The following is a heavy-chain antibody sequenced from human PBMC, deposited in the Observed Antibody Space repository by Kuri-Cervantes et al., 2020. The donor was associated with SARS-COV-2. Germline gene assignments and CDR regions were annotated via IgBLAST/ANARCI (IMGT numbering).Heavy chain of an antibody. D-gene: IGHD3-10*01. CDR3: ARTRGSGSTYYYYYYMDV. V-gene: IGHV1-69*13. Sequence: SVKVSCKASGGTFSSYTISWVRQAPGQGLEWMGGIIPTFGTANYAQKFQGRVTITADESTSTAYMELSSLRSEDTAVYYCARTRGSGSTYYYYYYMDVWGKGTTVTVSS. CDR1: GGTFSSYT. J-gene: IGHJ6*03. CDR2: IIPTFGTA.